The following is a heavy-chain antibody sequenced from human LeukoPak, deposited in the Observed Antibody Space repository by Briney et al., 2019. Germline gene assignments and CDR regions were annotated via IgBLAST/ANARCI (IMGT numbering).Heavy chain of an antibody. D-gene: IGHD3-10*02. Sequence: ASVRVSCKASGYTFNNYFISWVRQVPGQGLEWVGWISPHSHTTHYAEKVQGRVTMTTDTSTTTVYMELRSLRPDDTAVYFCARGHTMYYWGQGTRVTVSS. J-gene: IGHJ4*02. V-gene: IGHV1-18*01. CDR3: ARGHTMYY. CDR2: ISPHSHTT. CDR1: GYTFNNYF.